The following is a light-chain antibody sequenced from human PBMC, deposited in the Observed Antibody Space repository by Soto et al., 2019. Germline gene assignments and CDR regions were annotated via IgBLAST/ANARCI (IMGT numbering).Light chain of an antibody. CDR1: SGHSSYA. CDR3: QTWGTGIQV. CDR2: LNSDGSH. Sequence: QAVLTQSPSASASLGASVKLTCTLSSGHSSYAIAWHQQQPEKGPRYFMKLNSDGSHSKGDGIPDRFSGSSSGAERYLTISSLQSEDEAYYYCQTWGTGIQVFGTGTKLTVL. V-gene: IGLV4-69*01. J-gene: IGLJ1*01.